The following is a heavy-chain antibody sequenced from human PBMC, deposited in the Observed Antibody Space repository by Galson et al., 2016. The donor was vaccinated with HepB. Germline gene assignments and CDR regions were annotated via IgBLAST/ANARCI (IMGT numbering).Heavy chain of an antibody. Sequence: VSCKASGFTFTSYYMHWVRQAPGQGLEWMGIINPSGGSTNYAQMFQNRVTMTRDTSTSTVYMELSSLGSEDTAVYYCARDRSGSYSLDLWGRGTLVTVSS. CDR1: GFTFTSYY. J-gene: IGHJ2*01. D-gene: IGHD1-26*01. CDR3: ARDRSGSYSLDL. CDR2: INPSGGST. V-gene: IGHV1-46*03.